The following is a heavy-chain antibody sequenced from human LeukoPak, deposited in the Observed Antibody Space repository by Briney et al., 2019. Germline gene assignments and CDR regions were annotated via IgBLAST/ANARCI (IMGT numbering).Heavy chain of an antibody. CDR3: ASYSGYDFGYYYYYMDV. V-gene: IGHV4-39*01. D-gene: IGHD5-12*01. J-gene: IGHJ6*03. CDR2: IYYSGST. CDR1: GGSISSSSYY. Sequence: SETLSLTCTVSGGSISSSSYYWGWIRQPPGKGLEWIGSIYYSGSTYYNPSLKSRVTISVDTSKNQFSLKLSSVTAADTAVYYCASYSGYDFGYYYYYMDVWGKRTTVTISS.